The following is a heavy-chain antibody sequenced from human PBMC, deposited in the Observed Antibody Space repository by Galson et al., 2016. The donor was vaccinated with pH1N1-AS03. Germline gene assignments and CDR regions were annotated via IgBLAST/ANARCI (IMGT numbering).Heavy chain of an antibody. Sequence: SLRLSCAGSGFTFSSHSMNWVRQAPGKGLEWVSSISGNSGFINYADSVRGRFTISRDNAKSSLYLQVSSLRAEDTAVYLCARGVDRGGRQVVFDPWGQGTLVTVSS. D-gene: IGHD2-15*01. J-gene: IGHJ5*02. CDR2: ISGNSGFI. CDR1: GFTFSSHS. CDR3: ARGVDRGGRQVVFDP. V-gene: IGHV3-21*01.